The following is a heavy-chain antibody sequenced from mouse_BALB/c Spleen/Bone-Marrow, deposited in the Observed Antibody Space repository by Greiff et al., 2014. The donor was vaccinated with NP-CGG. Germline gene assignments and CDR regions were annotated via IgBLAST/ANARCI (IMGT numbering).Heavy chain of an antibody. V-gene: IGHV5-4*02. J-gene: IGHJ4*01. CDR3: ARDRGVQRYAMDY. Sequence: EVQVVESGGGLVKPGGTLKLTCAASGFTLSDYYMYWVRQTPEKRLEWVATISDGGSYNYYPDSVKGRFTISKDIAKNNLYLQMSSLKSEDTAMYYCARDRGVQRYAMDYWGQGTSVTVSS. CDR2: ISDGGSYN. D-gene: IGHD2-14*01. CDR1: GFTLSDYY.